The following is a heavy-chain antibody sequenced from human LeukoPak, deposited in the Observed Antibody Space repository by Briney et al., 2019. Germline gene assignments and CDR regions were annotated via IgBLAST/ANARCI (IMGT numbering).Heavy chain of an antibody. J-gene: IGHJ4*02. CDR2: IYSGGST. Sequence: GGSLRLSCAASGFTVSSNYMSWVRQAPGKGLEWVSVIYSGGSTYYADSVKGRFTTSRDNSKNTLYLQMNSLRAEDTAVYYCARLYSSGWYHFDYWGQGTLVTVSS. CDR1: GFTVSSNY. D-gene: IGHD6-19*01. CDR3: ARLYSSGWYHFDY. V-gene: IGHV3-53*01.